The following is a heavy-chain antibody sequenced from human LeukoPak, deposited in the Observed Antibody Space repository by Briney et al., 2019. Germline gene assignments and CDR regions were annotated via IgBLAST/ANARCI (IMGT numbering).Heavy chain of an antibody. J-gene: IGHJ4*02. V-gene: IGHV3-23*01. CDR2: ISGSGGST. CDR1: GFTFSSYA. Sequence: PGGSLRLSCAASGFTFSSYAMSWVRQAPGKGLEWVSAISGSGGSTYYADSVKGRFTISRDNSKNTLYLQMNSLRAEDTAVYYCAKSNPPYYYHSSGYPDYCGQGTLVTVSS. CDR3: AKSNPPYYYHSSGYPDY. D-gene: IGHD3-22*01.